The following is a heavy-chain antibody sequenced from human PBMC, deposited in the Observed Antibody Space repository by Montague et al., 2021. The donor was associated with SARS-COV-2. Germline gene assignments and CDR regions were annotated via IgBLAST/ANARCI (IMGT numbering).Heavy chain of an antibody. CDR2: TYYRSKWDS. J-gene: IGHJ3*02. CDR1: EDSVSSKSVA. Sequence: CAISEDSVSSKSVAWNWIRQSPSRGLEWLGRTYYRSKWDSDYAESAKXRLVITPDTSKNQVSLQLNSVIPEDTAVYFCASSGITLTGLDAFDIWGQGTMVTVSS. V-gene: IGHV6-1*01. D-gene: IGHD3-9*01. CDR3: ASSGITLTGLDAFDI.